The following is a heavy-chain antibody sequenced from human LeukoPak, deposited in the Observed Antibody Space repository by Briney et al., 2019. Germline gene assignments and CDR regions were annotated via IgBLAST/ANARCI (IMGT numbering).Heavy chain of an antibody. Sequence: KTSETLSLTCAVYGGSFSGYYWSWIRQPPGKGLEWIGEINHSGSTNYNPSPKSRVTISVDTSKNQFSLKLSSVTAADTAVYYCARGESYDILTGYSKYNWFDPWGQGTLVTVSS. CDR1: GGSFSGYY. J-gene: IGHJ5*02. CDR2: INHSGST. V-gene: IGHV4-34*01. D-gene: IGHD3-9*01. CDR3: ARGESYDILTGYSKYNWFDP.